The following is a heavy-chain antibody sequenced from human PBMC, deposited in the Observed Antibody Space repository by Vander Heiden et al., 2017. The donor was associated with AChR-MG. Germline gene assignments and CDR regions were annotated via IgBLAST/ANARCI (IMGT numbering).Heavy chain of an antibody. CDR1: GPTFSCSA. CDR3: ARGGRMTTVTTRDLYLLDY. V-gene: IGHV3-30-3*01. Sequence: QVQLVEAGGGVAQPARSLSLSCAASGPTFSCSAMHWVRRAAGKGLEWVAVISYDGSNKYYADSVKGRFTISRDNSKNTLYLQMNSLRAEDTAVYYCARGGRMTTVTTRDLYLLDYWGQGTLVTVSS. D-gene: IGHD4-17*01. J-gene: IGHJ4*02. CDR2: ISYDGSNK.